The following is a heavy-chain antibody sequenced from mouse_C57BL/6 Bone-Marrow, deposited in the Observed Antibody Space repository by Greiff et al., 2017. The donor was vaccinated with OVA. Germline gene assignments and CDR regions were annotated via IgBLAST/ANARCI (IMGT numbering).Heavy chain of an antibody. D-gene: IGHD3-2*02. J-gene: IGHJ2*01. CDR2: IDPSDSYT. Sequence: VQLQQPGAELVKPGASVKLSCKASGYTFTSYWMQWVKQRPGQGLEWIGEIDPSDSYTNYNQKFKGKATLTVDTSSSTAYMQLSSLTSEDSAVYYCARDHSSGYGYWGQGTTLTVPS. CDR1: GYTFTSYW. CDR3: ARDHSSGYGY. V-gene: IGHV1-50*01.